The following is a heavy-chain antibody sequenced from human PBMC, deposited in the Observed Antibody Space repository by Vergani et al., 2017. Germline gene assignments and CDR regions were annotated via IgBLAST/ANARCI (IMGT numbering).Heavy chain of an antibody. Sequence: QVQLVQSGAEVKKPGASVKVSCKASGYTFTGYYMHWVRQAPGQGLEWMGWINPNSGGTNYAQKFQGRVTMTTDTSTSTAYMELRSLRSDDTAVYYCARDPRDCGGDCYPKAFDVWGQGTMVTVSS. J-gene: IGHJ3*01. V-gene: IGHV1-2*02. CDR3: ARDPRDCGGDCYPKAFDV. CDR1: GYTFTGYY. CDR2: INPNSGGT. D-gene: IGHD2-21*02.